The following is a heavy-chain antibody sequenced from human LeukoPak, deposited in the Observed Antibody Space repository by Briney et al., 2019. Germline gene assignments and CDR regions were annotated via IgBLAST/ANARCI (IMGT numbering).Heavy chain of an antibody. CDR1: GGSFSGYY. CDR2: INHSGST. Sequence: SETLSLTCAVYGGSFSGYYWSWIRQPPGKGLEWIGEINHSGSTNYNPSLKSRLTISVDTSKNQFSLKLRSVTAADTAVYYCASRTNDAFDIWGQGTMVTVSS. J-gene: IGHJ3*02. D-gene: IGHD3-3*01. CDR3: ASRTNDAFDI. V-gene: IGHV4-34*01.